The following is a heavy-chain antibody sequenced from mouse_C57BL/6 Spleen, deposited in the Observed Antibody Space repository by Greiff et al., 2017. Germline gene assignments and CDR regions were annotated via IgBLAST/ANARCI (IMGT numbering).Heavy chain of an antibody. CDR1: GYAFPNYL. D-gene: IGHD4-1*02. V-gene: IGHV1-54*01. CDR2: LNPGSGGT. CDR3: ARGPNWDGYYFDY. J-gene: IGHJ2*01. Sequence: QVQLQQSGAELVRPGTSVKVSCKASGYAFPNYLIEWVKQRPGQGLEWIGVLNPGSGGTNYNEKFKGKATLTADKSSSTAYMQLSSLTSEDSAVYFCARGPNWDGYYFDYWGQGTTLTVSS.